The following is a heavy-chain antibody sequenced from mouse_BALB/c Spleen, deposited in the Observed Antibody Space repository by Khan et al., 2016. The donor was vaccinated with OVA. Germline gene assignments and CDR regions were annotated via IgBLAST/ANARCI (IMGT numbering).Heavy chain of an antibody. V-gene: IGHV1-85*01. CDR1: GYTFTSYD. J-gene: IGHJ3*01. CDR2: IFPGDGST. CDR3: TRGGYGGFAY. D-gene: IGHD2-14*01. Sequence: VELVQSGAELVKPGASVKLSCKASGYTFTSYDINWVRQRPEQGLEWIGWIFPGDGSTKYNEKFKGKATLTTDKSSSTAYMQLNRLTSEDSAVYCCTRGGYGGFAYWGQGTLVTGSA.